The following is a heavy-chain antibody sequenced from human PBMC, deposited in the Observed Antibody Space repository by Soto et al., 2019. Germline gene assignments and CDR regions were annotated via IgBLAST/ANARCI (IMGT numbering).Heavy chain of an antibody. D-gene: IGHD6-19*01. CDR1: GGSISSYY. J-gene: IGHJ4*02. CDR2: IYYSGST. Sequence: SETLSLTCTVSGGSISSYYWSWIRQPPGKGLEWIGYIYYSGSTNYNPSLKSRVTISVDTSKNQFSLKLSSVTAADTAVYYCARQSSGWYSDYWGQGTLVTVSS. CDR3: ARQSSGWYSDY. V-gene: IGHV4-59*08.